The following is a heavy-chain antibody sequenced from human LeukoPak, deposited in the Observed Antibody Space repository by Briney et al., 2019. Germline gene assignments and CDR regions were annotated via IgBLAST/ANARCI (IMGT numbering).Heavy chain of an antibody. CDR2: ISGSGGST. CDR1: GFPFSSYS. Sequence: GSLGLSFSASGFPFSSYSISWVRQAPGKGLEWVSAISGSGGSTYYADSVKGRFTISRDNSKNTLYLQMNSLRAEDTAVYYCAKEGIAVFDYWGQGTLVTVSS. D-gene: IGHD6-19*01. V-gene: IGHV3-23*01. J-gene: IGHJ4*02. CDR3: AKEGIAVFDY.